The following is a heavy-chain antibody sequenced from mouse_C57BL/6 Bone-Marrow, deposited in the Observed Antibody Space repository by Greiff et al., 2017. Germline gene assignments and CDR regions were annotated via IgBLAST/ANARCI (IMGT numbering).Heavy chain of an antibody. CDR1: GFNIKDDY. V-gene: IGHV14-4*01. J-gene: IGHJ4*01. Sequence: VQLQQSGAELVRPGASVKLSCTASGFNIKDDYMHWVKQRPEQGLEWIGWIDPENGDTEYASKFQGKATITADPSSNTAYLQLSSLTSEDTAVYYCTPITTVDAMDYWGQGTSVTVSS. CDR3: TPITTVDAMDY. D-gene: IGHD1-1*01. CDR2: IDPENGDT.